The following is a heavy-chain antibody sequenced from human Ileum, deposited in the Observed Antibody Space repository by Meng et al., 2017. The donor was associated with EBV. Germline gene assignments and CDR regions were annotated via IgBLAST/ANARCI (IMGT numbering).Heavy chain of an antibody. CDR3: ARESYSDSSGYYSLDY. D-gene: IGHD3-22*01. CDR2: IHHTEST. V-gene: IGHV4-4*03. J-gene: IGHJ4*02. CDR1: GGSISSSNW. Sequence: QASGPGWGKRRGPLSPTSAVSGGSISSSNWWSWVRQAPGKGLEWIGEIHHTESTNYNPSLKSRVTISVDKSKNQFSLKLSSVTAADTAVYYCARESYSDSSGYYSLDYWGQGSLVTVSS.